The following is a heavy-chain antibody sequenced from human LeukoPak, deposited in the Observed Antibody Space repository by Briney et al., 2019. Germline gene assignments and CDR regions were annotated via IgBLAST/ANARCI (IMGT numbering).Heavy chain of an antibody. CDR2: IYYSGST. Sequence: SETLSLTCTVSGGSISSYYWSWIRQPPGKGLEWIGYIYYSGSTNYNPSLKSRVTISVGTSKNQFSLKLSSVTAADTAVYYCARARVYCSSTSCQDYYGMDVWGQGTTVTVSS. V-gene: IGHV4-59*01. J-gene: IGHJ6*02. CDR1: GGSISSYY. CDR3: ARARVYCSSTSCQDYYGMDV. D-gene: IGHD2-2*01.